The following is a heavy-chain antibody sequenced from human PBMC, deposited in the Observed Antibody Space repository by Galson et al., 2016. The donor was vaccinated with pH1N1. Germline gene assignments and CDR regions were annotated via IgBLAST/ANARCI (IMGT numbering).Heavy chain of an antibody. Sequence: SLRLSCAASGFTFSTYAMSWVRQAPGKGLERVSSFDGSGGSTYYADSVQGRFTISRDNSKSTLYLQMSSLRAEDTAVYYCAKAEHNWASYFDYWGQGTLVTVSS. CDR2: FDGSGGST. D-gene: IGHD1-20*01. CDR1: GFTFSTYA. V-gene: IGHV3-23*01. CDR3: AKAEHNWASYFDY. J-gene: IGHJ4*02.